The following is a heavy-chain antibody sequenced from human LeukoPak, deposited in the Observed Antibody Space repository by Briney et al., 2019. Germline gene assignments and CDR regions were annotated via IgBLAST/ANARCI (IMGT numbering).Heavy chain of an antibody. CDR1: GDSIFSYY. J-gene: IGHJ4*02. CDR3: AGPPPPDDSRGYRFDY. D-gene: IGHD3-22*01. Sequence: PSETLSLTCTVSGDSIFSYYWSWIRQSPGKDLEWIGYIFYRGSTNYNPSLKRGASISVDTSKKKLALKLTSVSAAGTAGYYCAGPPPPDDSRGYRFDYWGQGTLVTVSS. CDR2: IFYRGST. V-gene: IGHV4-59*01.